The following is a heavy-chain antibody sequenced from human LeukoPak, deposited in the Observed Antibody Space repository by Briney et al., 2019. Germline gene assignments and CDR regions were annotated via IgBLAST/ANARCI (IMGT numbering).Heavy chain of an antibody. CDR3: ARHPTKWELRLSLDY. CDR2: INHSGST. Sequence: SETLSLTCAVHGGSFSAYYWSWIRQPPGKGLEWIGEINHSGSTNYNPSLKSRVVISVDTSKNQFSLNMNSVTAADTAVYYCARHPTKWELRLSLDYWGQGTLVTVSS. D-gene: IGHD1-26*01. CDR1: GGSFSAYY. J-gene: IGHJ4*02. V-gene: IGHV4-34*01.